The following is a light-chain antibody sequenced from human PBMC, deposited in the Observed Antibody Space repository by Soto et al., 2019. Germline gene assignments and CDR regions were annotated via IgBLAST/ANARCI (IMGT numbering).Light chain of an antibody. Sequence: QLVLTQSSSASASLGSSVKLTCTLSSGHSSYVIAWHQQQPGKAPRYLMKLDRSGGYNKGSGVPDRFSGSSSGADRYLTISNLQFEDEADYYCETWDSNTNYVFGTGTKITVL. CDR1: SGHSSYV. V-gene: IGLV4-60*02. CDR2: LDRSGGY. CDR3: ETWDSNTNYV. J-gene: IGLJ1*01.